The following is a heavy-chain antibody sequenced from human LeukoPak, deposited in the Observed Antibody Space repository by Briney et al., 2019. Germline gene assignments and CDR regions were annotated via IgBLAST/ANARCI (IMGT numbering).Heavy chain of an antibody. D-gene: IGHD4-17*01. CDR3: ARGISGYGDYVSYFDY. V-gene: IGHV1-18*01. CDR1: GYTFTSYG. Sequence: GASVKVSCKASGYTFTSYGISWVRQAPGQGLEWMGWISAYNGNTNYAQKLQGRVTMTTDTSTSTAYMELRSLRSDDTAVYYCARGISGYGDYVSYFDYWGQGTLVTVSS. CDR2: ISAYNGNT. J-gene: IGHJ4*02.